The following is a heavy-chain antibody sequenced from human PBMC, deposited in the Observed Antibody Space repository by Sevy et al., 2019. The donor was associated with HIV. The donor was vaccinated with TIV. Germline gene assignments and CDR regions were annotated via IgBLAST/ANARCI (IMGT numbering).Heavy chain of an antibody. CDR2: INPNSGGT. Sequence: AAVKVSCKASGYTFTGYYMHWVRQAPGQGLERMGWINPNSGGTNYAQKFQGRVTMTRDTSISTAYMELSRLRSDDTAVYYCARDLVRGTFDYWGQGTQVTVSS. V-gene: IGHV1-2*02. CDR3: ARDLVRGTFDY. J-gene: IGHJ4*02. D-gene: IGHD3-10*01. CDR1: GYTFTGYY.